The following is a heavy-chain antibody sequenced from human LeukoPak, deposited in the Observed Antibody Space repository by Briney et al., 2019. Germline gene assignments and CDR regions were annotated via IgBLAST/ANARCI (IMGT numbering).Heavy chain of an antibody. CDR3: ARIYCGSSSCHYFDY. CDR1: GGSISSYY. V-gene: IGHV4-59*01. CDR2: IYYSGST. D-gene: IGHD2-15*01. Sequence: SETLSLTCTVSGGSISSYYWNWIRQPPGKGLEWIGYIYYSGSTNYNPSLKSRVTISVDTSRNQFSLILSSVTAADTAVYYCARIYCGSSSCHYFDYWGQGTLVTVSS. J-gene: IGHJ4*02.